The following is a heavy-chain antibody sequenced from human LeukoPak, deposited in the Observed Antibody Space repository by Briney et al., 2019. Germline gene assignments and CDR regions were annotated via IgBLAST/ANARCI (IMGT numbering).Heavy chain of an antibody. Sequence: SETLSLTCTVSGGSISSGSYYWSWIRQPAGKGLEWIGRIYTSGSTNYNPSLKSRVTMSVDTSKNQFSLKLSSVTAADTAVYYCAREVGAPDYWGQGTLVTVSS. V-gene: IGHV4-61*02. CDR2: IYTSGST. CDR1: GGSISSGSYY. J-gene: IGHJ4*02. CDR3: AREVGAPDY. D-gene: IGHD1-26*01.